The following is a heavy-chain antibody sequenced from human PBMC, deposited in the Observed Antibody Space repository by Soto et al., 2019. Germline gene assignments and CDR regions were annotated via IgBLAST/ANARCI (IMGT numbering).Heavy chain of an antibody. CDR3: ARGSVGANFDY. Sequence: GGSLRLSCAASGITFISYWMHWVRQVPGKGLVWVAHINSDGSTTTYADSVKGRFTISRDNAKSTLDLQMNSLRAEDTAVYYCARGSVGANFDYWGQGTLGTVSS. CDR2: INSDGSTT. CDR1: GITFISYW. D-gene: IGHD1-26*01. J-gene: IGHJ4*02. V-gene: IGHV3-74*03.